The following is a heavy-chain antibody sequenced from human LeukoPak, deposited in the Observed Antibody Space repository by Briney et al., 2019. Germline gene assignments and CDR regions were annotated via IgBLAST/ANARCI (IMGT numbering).Heavy chain of an antibody. Sequence: SETLSLTCAVYGGSFSGYYWSWIRQPPGKGLEWIGEINHSGSTNYNPSLKSRVTISVDPSKTQFSMKLSSVTAADTAVYYCARATMITFGGVTYYYYYMDVWGKGTTVTVSS. CDR3: ARATMITFGGVTYYYYYMDV. D-gene: IGHD3-16*01. CDR2: INHSGST. CDR1: GGSFSGYY. V-gene: IGHV4-34*01. J-gene: IGHJ6*03.